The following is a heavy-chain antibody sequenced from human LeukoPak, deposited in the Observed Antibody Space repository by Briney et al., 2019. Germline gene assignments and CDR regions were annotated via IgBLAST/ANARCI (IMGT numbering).Heavy chain of an antibody. D-gene: IGHD2-2*01. CDR3: ARRWIVVVPAAPAPSNWFDP. J-gene: IGHJ5*02. CDR2: INHSGST. CDR1: GGSFSGYY. Sequence: PSETLSLTCAVYGGSFSGYYWSWIRQPPGKGLEWIGEINHSGSTNYNPSLKSRVTISVDTSKNQFSLKLSSVTAADTAVYYCARRWIVVVPAAPAPSNWFDPWGQGTLVNVSS. V-gene: IGHV4-34*01.